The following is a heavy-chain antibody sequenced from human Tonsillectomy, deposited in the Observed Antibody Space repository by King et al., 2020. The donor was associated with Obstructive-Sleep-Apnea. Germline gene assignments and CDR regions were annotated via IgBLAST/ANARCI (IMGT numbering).Heavy chain of an antibody. CDR3: VRGTTLVRGVDY. J-gene: IGHJ4*02. D-gene: IGHD3-10*01. CDR2: ISYDGSNK. V-gene: IGHV3-30*04. CDR1: GFTFSNYA. Sequence: VQLVESGGGVVQPGRSLRLSCAASGFTFSNYATHWVRQAPGKGLEWVAVISYDGSNKYYADSVKGRFTISRDNSKNTLYLQMDRLRTEDTAVYYCVRGTTLVRGVDYWGQGTLVTVSS.